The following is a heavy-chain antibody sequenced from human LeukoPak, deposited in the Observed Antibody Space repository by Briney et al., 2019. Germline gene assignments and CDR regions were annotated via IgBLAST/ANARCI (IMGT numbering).Heavy chain of an antibody. CDR2: IYYSGST. CDR1: GGSFSGYY. CDR3: ARLRNYYDSSGYYFDY. Sequence: SETLSLTCAVYGGSFSGYYWSWIRQPPGKGLEWIGYIYYSGSTNYNPSLKSRVTISVDTSKNQFSLKLSSVTAADTAVYYCARLRNYYDSSGYYFDYWGQGTLVTVSS. J-gene: IGHJ4*02. V-gene: IGHV4-59*01. D-gene: IGHD3-22*01.